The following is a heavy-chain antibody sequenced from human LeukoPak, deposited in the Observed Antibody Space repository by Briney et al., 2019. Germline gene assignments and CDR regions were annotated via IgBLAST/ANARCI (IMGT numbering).Heavy chain of an antibody. CDR1: GFTVSNDY. D-gene: IGHD3-10*01. J-gene: IGHJ4*02. Sequence: GGSLRLSCAASGFTVSNDYMTWVRQAPGKGLEWVSIIYSGGNTYYADSVKGRFTISRDNSKNTVYLQMNSLRVEDTAVYYCARDSSLWFGATWGQGTLVIVSS. CDR2: IYSGGNT. CDR3: ARDSSLWFGAT. V-gene: IGHV3-53*01.